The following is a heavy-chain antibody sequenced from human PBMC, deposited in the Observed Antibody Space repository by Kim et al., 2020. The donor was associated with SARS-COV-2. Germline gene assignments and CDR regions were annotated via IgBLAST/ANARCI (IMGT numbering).Heavy chain of an antibody. CDR2: INTNTGNP. V-gene: IGHV7-4-1*02. CDR1: GYTFTSYA. D-gene: IGHD3-3*01. J-gene: IGHJ5*02. Sequence: ASVKVSCKASGYTFTSYAMNWVRQAPGQGLEWMGWINTNTGNPTYAQGFTGRFVFSLDTSVSTAYLQISSLQPEDTAVYYCVRGETITIFGVVIRGWFDPWGQGTLVTVSS. CDR3: VRGETITIFGVVIRGWFDP.